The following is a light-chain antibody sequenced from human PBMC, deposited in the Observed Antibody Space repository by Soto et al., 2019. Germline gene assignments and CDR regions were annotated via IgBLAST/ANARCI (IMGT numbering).Light chain of an antibody. V-gene: IGLV1-40*01. J-gene: IGLJ3*02. CDR2: GNS. CDR3: QSYDRSLSASL. Sequence: QSVLTQPPSVSGAPWQRVTISCTGSSSNIGAGYDVHWYQQLPGTAPKLLIYGNSNRPSGVPDRFSGSKSGTSASLSITGLQAEDEADYYCQSYDRSLSASLFGGGTKVTVL. CDR1: SSNIGAGYD.